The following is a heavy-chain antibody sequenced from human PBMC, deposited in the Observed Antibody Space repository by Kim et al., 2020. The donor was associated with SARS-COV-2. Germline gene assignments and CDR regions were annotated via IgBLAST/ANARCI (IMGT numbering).Heavy chain of an antibody. Sequence: ASVKVSCKASGYTFNTYYMHWVRRAPGQGLEWMGLISPSGGDTTYAQRFKGRVTMTRDTSTSTLYLELSSLTSDDTAVYYCVRAAADQHFDHWGKGTLVTVS. CDR2: ISPSGGDT. D-gene: IGHD6-25*01. CDR3: VRAAADQHFDH. J-gene: IGHJ4*02. V-gene: IGHV1-46*02. CDR1: GYTFNTYY.